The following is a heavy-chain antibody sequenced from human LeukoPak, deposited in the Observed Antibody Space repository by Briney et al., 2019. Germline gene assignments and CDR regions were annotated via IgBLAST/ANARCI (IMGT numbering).Heavy chain of an antibody. CDR1: GYTFTSYA. CDR2: INTNTGNP. Sequence: ASVKVSCKASGYTFTSYAMNWVRQAPGQGLEWMGWINTNTGNPTYAQGFTGRFVFSLDTSVSTAYLQISSLKAEDTAVYYCARGYYDFWSGYSHYYYYYMDVWGKGTTVTVSS. V-gene: IGHV7-4-1*02. CDR3: ARGYYDFWSGYSHYYYYYMDV. D-gene: IGHD3-3*01. J-gene: IGHJ6*03.